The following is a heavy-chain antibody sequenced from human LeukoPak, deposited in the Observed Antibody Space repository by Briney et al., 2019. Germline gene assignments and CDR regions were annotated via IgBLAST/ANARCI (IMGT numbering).Heavy chain of an antibody. CDR3: ARASSTAWYNWIDP. V-gene: IGHV3-23*01. CDR2: ISGSGGST. D-gene: IGHD2-8*02. CDR1: GFTFSSYA. J-gene: IGHJ5*02. Sequence: PGGSLRLSCAASGFTFSSYAMSWVRQAPGKGLEWVSAISGSGGSTYYADSVKGRFTISRDNAKNTLYLQMNSLRAEDTAVYYCARASSTAWYNWIDPWGQGTLVTVSS.